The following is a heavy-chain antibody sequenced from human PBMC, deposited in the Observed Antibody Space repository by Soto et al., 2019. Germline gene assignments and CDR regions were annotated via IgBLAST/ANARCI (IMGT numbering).Heavy chain of an antibody. J-gene: IGHJ5*02. CDR3: VRDGSKSLRDWFDP. CDR1: GGSISKFY. Sequence: KPSETLSLTCNVSGGSISKFYWAWIRKTAGNGLEWMGRVYATGTTDYNPSLRSRVAMSVDISKKTFSLRLRSVTGPDSGVYYCVRDGSKSLRDWFDPWGQGILVTVSS. CDR2: VYATGTT. V-gene: IGHV4-4*07.